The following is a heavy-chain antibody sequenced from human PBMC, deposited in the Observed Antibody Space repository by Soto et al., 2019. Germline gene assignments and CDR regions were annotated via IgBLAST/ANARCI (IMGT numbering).Heavy chain of an antibody. CDR2: IIPIFGTA. Sequence: SVKVSCKASGGTFSSYSISWVRQAPGQGLEWMGGIIPIFGTANYAQKFQGRVTITADESTSTAYMELSSLRSEDTAVYYCARGSIAARPSLVTYYYYGMDVWGQGTTVTV. V-gene: IGHV1-69*13. J-gene: IGHJ6*02. CDR3: ARGSIAARPSLVTYYYYGMDV. CDR1: GGTFSSYS. D-gene: IGHD6-6*01.